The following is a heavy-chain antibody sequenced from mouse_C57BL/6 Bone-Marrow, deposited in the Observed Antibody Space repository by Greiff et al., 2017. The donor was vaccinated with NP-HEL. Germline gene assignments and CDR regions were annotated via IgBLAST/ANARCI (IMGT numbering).Heavy chain of an antibody. V-gene: IGHV1-63*01. J-gene: IGHJ2*01. CDR2: IHPGGGYT. CDR3: ARIWSYYFDY. CDR1: GYTFTNYW. Sequence: QVQLKQSGAELVRPGTSVKMSCKASGYTFTNYWIGWAKQRPGHGLEWIGDIHPGGGYTNYNEKFKGKATLTADKSSSTAYMQFSSLTSEDSAIYYCARIWSYYFDYWGQGTTLTVSS.